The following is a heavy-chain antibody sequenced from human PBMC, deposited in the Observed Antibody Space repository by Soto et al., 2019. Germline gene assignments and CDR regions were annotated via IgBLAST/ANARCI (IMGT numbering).Heavy chain of an antibody. CDR3: ARKDKSGYFNWFDP. CDR1: VYRFTSYW. CDR2: IFPSDSDT. Sequence: GESLKISCRTSVYRFTSYWIAWVRQMPGKGLEWMGIIFPSDSDTRYSPSFQGQVTISADRSTSTVFPQWASLKASDTAVYFCARKDKSGYFNWFDPWGQGTLVTVS. V-gene: IGHV5-51*01. D-gene: IGHD3-22*01. J-gene: IGHJ5*02.